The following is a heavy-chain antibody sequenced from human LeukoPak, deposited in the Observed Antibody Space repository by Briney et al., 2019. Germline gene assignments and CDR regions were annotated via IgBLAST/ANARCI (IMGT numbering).Heavy chain of an antibody. CDR1: GFTFSSYS. CDR2: ISSSSSTI. CDR3: ARNLPVPAAIADY. Sequence: GGSLRLSCAASGFTFSSYSMNWVRQAPGKGLEWVSYISSSSSTIYYADSVKGRFTISRDNAKNSLYLQMNSLRAEDTAVYYCARNLPVPAAIADYWGQGTLVTVSS. V-gene: IGHV3-48*01. J-gene: IGHJ4*02. D-gene: IGHD2-2*02.